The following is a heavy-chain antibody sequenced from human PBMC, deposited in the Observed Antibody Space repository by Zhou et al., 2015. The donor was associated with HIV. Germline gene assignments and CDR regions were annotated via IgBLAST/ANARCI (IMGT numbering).Heavy chain of an antibody. V-gene: IGHV1-69*06. J-gene: IGHJ4*02. CDR3: ARVTPFSNYVRIFDY. D-gene: IGHD4-11*01. CDR1: GGTFSSYA. CDR2: IIPIFGTA. Sequence: QVQLVQSGAEVKKPGSSVKVSCKASGGTFSSYAISWVRQAPGQGLEWMGGIIPIFGTANYAQKFQDRVTITADKSTTTAYMEVSSLRSEDTAVYYCARVTPFSNYVRIFDYWGQGTLVTVSS.